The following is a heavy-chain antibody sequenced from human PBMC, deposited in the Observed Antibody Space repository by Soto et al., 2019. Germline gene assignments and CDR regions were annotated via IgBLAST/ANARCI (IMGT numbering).Heavy chain of an antibody. Sequence: EVQLLESGGGLVQPGGSLRLSCTASGFIFSSNAMTWVRQAPGKGLEWVSGLSDSGGSRYYADSVKGRFTISRDNSMNTLYLQMKTLRAEDTAVYYCAKVSGSWYAGFFDLWGQGTLVTVSS. CDR1: GFIFSSNA. J-gene: IGHJ4*02. V-gene: IGHV3-23*01. CDR2: LSDSGGSR. D-gene: IGHD6-13*01. CDR3: AKVSGSWYAGFFDL.